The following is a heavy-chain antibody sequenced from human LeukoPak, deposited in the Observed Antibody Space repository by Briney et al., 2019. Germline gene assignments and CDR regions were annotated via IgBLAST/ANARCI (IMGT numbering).Heavy chain of an antibody. CDR3: AKRGVVIRVILVGFHKEAYYFDS. Sequence: GGSLRLSCAASGFTFSSCGMSWVRQAPGKGLEWVSGITGNSAETRYAGSVRGRFTISRDNSKNMVYLQMNSLRAEDTAVYFCAKRGVVIRVILVGFHKEAYYFDSWGQGALVSVSS. V-gene: IGHV3-23*01. J-gene: IGHJ4*02. D-gene: IGHD3-10*01. CDR1: GFTFSSCG. CDR2: ITGNSAET.